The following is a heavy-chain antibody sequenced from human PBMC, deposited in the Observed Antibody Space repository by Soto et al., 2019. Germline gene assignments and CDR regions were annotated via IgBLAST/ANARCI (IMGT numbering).Heavy chain of an antibody. CDR3: ARGPGKTYYYYYGIDV. Sequence: ASVKVSCKASGYTFTSYGISWVRQAPGQGLEWMGWISAYNGNTNYAQKLQGRVTMTTDTSTSTAYMELRSLRSDDTAVYYCARGPGKTYYYYYGIDVWGQGTTVTVSS. J-gene: IGHJ6*02. CDR1: GYTFTSYG. V-gene: IGHV1-18*04. CDR2: ISAYNGNT.